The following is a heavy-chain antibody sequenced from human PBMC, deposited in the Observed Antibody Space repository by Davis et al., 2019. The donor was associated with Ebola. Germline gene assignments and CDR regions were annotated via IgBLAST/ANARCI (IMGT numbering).Heavy chain of an antibody. CDR1: GFTFSSYA. CDR2: ISSNGGST. D-gene: IGHD6-6*01. J-gene: IGHJ6*02. Sequence: GGSLRLSCAASGFTFSSYAMHWVRQAPGKGLEYVSAISSNGGSTYYANSVKGRFTISRDNSKNTLYLQMNSLRAEDTAVYYCARDIGSSSSLYYYGMDVWGQGTAVTVSS. V-gene: IGHV3-64*01. CDR3: ARDIGSSSSLYYYGMDV.